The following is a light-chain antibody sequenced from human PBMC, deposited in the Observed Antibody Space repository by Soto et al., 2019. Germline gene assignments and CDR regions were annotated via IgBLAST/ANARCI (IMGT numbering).Light chain of an antibody. CDR2: GAS. CDR1: QSVSSN. Sequence: EVVLTQSPGTLSLSPXXRXXXXCXXSQSVSSNLAWYQQKPGQAPRLLIYGASTRATGIPARFSGSGSGTEFTLTISSLQSEDFAVYYCQQYNNWPPNTFGQGTRLEIK. CDR3: QQYNNWPPNT. J-gene: IGKJ5*01. V-gene: IGKV3-15*01.